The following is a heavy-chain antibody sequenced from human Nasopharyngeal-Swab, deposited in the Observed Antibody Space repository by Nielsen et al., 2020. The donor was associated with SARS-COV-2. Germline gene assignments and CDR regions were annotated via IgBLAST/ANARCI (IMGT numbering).Heavy chain of an antibody. CDR3: ARDRKQWLAYYYYGMDV. J-gene: IGHJ6*02. Sequence: SETLSLTCTVSGGSISSSSYYWGWIRQPPGKGLEWIGSIYYSGSTYYNPSLKSRVTISVDTSKNQFSLKLSSVTAADTAVYYCARDRKQWLAYYYYGMDVWGQGTTVTVSS. V-gene: IGHV4-39*07. D-gene: IGHD6-19*01. CDR2: IYYSGST. CDR1: GGSISSSSYY.